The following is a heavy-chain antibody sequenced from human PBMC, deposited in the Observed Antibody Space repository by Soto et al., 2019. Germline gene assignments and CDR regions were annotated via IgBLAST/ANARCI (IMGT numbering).Heavy chain of an antibody. CDR1: GFTFSSYS. V-gene: IGHV3-21*01. CDR3: ARDWPPKYYYDSSGYYYAAFDI. D-gene: IGHD3-22*01. J-gene: IGHJ3*02. CDR2: ISSSSSYI. Sequence: EVQLVESGGGLVKPGGSLRLSCAASGFTFSSYSMNWVRQAPGKGLEWVSSISSSSSYIYYADSVKGRFTISRDNAKNSLYLQMNSLRAEDTAVYYCARDWPPKYYYDSSGYYYAAFDIWGQGTMVTVSS.